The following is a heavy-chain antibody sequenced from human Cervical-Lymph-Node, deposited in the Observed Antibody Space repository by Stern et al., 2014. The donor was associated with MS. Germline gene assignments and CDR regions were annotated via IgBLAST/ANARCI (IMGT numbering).Heavy chain of an antibody. J-gene: IGHJ4*02. V-gene: IGHV4-39*02. CDR1: GDSISSSSFY. CDR2: IYYSGVT. CDR3: AGRRGYLLSSFDY. Sequence: QLQLQESGPGLVKPSETLSLTCIVSGDSISSSSFYWGWIRQPPGKGLERIGTIYYSGVTDYSPSLKSRLIISLDSSKNHFSLELNSVSAADTAVYYCAGRRGYLLSSFDYWGQGTVVTVSS. D-gene: IGHD3-9*01.